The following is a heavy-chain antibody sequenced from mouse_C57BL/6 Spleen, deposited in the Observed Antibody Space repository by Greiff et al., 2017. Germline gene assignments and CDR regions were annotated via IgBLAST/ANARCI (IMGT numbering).Heavy chain of an antibody. D-gene: IGHD1-1*01. CDR3: ARGEGYCGSSSDWYFDV. J-gene: IGHJ1*03. CDR1: GYAFSNYL. V-gene: IGHV1-54*01. Sequence: VQLLESGAELVRPGASVKVSCKASGYAFSNYLMEWVKQRPGKGLEWIGVINPGSGGTNYNEKFKGKATLAADKSSSTAYMQLSSLTSEDSAVYFCARGEGYCGSSSDWYFDVWGTGTTVTVSS. CDR2: INPGSGGT.